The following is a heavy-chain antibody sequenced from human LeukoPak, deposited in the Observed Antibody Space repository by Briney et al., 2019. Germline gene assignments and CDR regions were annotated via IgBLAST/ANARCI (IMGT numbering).Heavy chain of an antibody. CDR1: GYTFTSYG. CDR3: ARVDTAMVIDY. V-gene: IGHV1-18*01. J-gene: IGHJ4*02. CDR2: ISAYNGNT. D-gene: IGHD5-18*01. Sequence: ASVKVSCKASGYTFTSYGISWVRQAPGQGLEWMGWISAYNGNTNYAQKLQGRVTMTTDTSTSTAYMELSSLGSEDTAVYYCARVDTAMVIDYWGQGTLVTVSS.